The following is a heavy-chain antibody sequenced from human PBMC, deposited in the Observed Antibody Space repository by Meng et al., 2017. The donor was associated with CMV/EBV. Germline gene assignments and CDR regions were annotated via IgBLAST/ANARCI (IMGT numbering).Heavy chain of an antibody. CDR2: ISYDGSNK. D-gene: IGHD6-13*01. CDR1: GFTFSSYA. J-gene: IGHJ4*02. Sequence: GGSLRLSCAAPGFTFSSYAMHWVRQAPGKGLEWVAVISYDGSNKYYADSVKGRFTISRDNSKNTLYLQMNSLRAEDTAVYYCARDPIAAAGNYFDYWGQGTLVTVSS. CDR3: ARDPIAAAGNYFDY. V-gene: IGHV3-30-3*01.